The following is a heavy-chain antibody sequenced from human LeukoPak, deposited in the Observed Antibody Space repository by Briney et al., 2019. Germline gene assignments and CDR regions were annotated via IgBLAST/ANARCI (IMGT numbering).Heavy chain of an antibody. J-gene: IGHJ4*02. D-gene: IGHD3-22*01. Sequence: GGSLRLSCAASGFTFSDYYMSWIRQAPGKGLEWVSGISVSGDSTFYADSVKGRFTVSRDNSKNTLYLQMNSLRAEDTAVYYCAKSLFYDSSGQAFDYWGQGTLVTVSS. CDR1: GFTFSDYY. CDR2: ISVSGDST. CDR3: AKSLFYDSSGQAFDY. V-gene: IGHV3-23*01.